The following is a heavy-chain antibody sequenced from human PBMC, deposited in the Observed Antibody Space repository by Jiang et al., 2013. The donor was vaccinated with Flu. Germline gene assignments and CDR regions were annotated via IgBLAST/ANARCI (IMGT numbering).Heavy chain of an antibody. D-gene: IGHD5-24*01. CDR3: AKGGEGIHLWGVEMTTIHYYGMDV. CDR1: GLSFSDYA. J-gene: IGHJ6*02. CDR2: ISGSAGTT. Sequence: QLLESGGGLVQPGGSLRLSCAASGLSFSDYAMNWVRLVPGKGLEWVSYISGSAGTTYYADSVKGRFTISRDNAENTLYLQMNSLRAEDTAVYYCAKGGEGIHLWGVEMTTIHYYGMDVWGQGTTVTVSS. V-gene: IGHV3-23*01.